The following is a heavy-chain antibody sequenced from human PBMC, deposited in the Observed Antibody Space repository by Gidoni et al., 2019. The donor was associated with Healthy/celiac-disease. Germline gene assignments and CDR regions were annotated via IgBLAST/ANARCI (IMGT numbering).Heavy chain of an antibody. CDR2: IYYSGST. Sequence: QLQLQESGPGLVKPSETLSLTCTVPGGSISSSSYYWGWIRQPPGKGLEWIGSIYYSGSTYYNPSLKSRVTISVDTSKNQFSLKLSSVTAADTAVYYCARDREDNWNDGCRFNLWGRGTLVTVSS. CDR1: GGSISSSSYY. D-gene: IGHD1-1*01. V-gene: IGHV4-39*07. J-gene: IGHJ2*01. CDR3: ARDREDNWNDGCRFNL.